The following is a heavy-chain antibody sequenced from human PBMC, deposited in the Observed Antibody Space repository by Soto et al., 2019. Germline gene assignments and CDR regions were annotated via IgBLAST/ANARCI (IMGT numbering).Heavy chain of an antibody. CDR3: ARVGYYYGSGSYVFDP. CDR2: ISAYNGYT. CDR1: GYTFTSHS. V-gene: IGHV1-18*04. Sequence: QVQLVQSGAEVKEPGASVKVSCKASGYTFTSHSIIWVRRAPGEGLEWVGWISAYNGYTNSAENFQGRVTMTTDASTNTAYMELRSPRSDDTAVYYCARVGYYYGSGSYVFDPWGQGTLGTVSS. J-gene: IGHJ5*02. D-gene: IGHD3-10*01.